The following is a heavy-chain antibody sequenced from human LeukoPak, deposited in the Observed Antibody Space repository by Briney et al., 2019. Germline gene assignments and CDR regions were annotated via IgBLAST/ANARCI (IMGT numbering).Heavy chain of an antibody. CDR3: SKRVGGTPDN. V-gene: IGHV3-23*01. J-gene: IGHJ4*02. CDR1: GFMFGNYA. Sequence: GGSLRLSCAASGFMFGNYAMAWVRQAPWKGLEWVSAIAYDGNSRDYAHSVRGRFTISRDNSKSTLYLDMNNLRAEDTALYYCSKRVGGTPDNWGLGTLVTVSS. CDR2: IAYDGNSR. D-gene: IGHD1-14*01.